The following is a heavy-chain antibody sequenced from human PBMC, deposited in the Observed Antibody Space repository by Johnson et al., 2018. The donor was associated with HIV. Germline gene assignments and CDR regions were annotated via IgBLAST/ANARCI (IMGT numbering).Heavy chain of an antibody. CDR3: AKGADYADYEGAFDI. CDR1: GFTFSDYY. V-gene: IGHV3-30*02. J-gene: IGHJ3*02. CDR2: IGFDGTKSS. Sequence: QMQLVESGGGLVKPGGSLRLSCAASGFTFSDYYMSWIRQAPGKGLEWVAFIGFDGTKSSYYADSVKGRFTISRDNSKNTLYLQMNSLRVEDTAVYYCAKGADYADYEGAFDIWGQGTMVTVSS. D-gene: IGHD4-17*01.